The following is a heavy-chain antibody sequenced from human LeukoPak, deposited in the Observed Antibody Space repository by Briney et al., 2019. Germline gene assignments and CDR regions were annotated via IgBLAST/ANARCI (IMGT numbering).Heavy chain of an antibody. Sequence: SQTLSLTCSVSGGSISSGRYYWTWSRQPAGKGLEWIGRLYTNDNTNYDPSLESRVSISVDTPKSQFYLQLTSVTAADTAVYFCARGVVTDDYYMDVWGKGITVIVSS. CDR2: LYTNDNT. CDR3: ARGVVTDDYYMDV. CDR1: GGSISSGRYY. V-gene: IGHV4-61*02. J-gene: IGHJ6*03. D-gene: IGHD2-21*02.